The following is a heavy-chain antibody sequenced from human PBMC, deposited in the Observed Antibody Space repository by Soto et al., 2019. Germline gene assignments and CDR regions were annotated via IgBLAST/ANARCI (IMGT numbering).Heavy chain of an antibody. V-gene: IGHV1-24*01. J-gene: IGHJ4*01. CDR3: ATPGIVGTSQTQLGY. CDR1: GYSLLALS. CDR2: FDPEDGET. D-gene: IGHD1-26*01. Sequence: ASVKVSCKVSGYSLLALSMHWVRQAPGEGLEWMGRFDPEDGETIYAQKFQGRITMTEDTSTDTAHMELTSLRSDDTAVYYCATPGIVGTSQTQLGYWGHRVLVTVAS.